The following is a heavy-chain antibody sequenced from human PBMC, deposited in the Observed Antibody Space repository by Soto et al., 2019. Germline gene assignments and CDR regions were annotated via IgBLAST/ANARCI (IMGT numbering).Heavy chain of an antibody. D-gene: IGHD6-13*01. J-gene: IGHJ6*02. CDR1: GFTFSSYS. CDR3: ARDSAYSSSWYQSGYYGMDV. V-gene: IGHV3-21*01. CDR2: ISSSSSYI. Sequence: GGSLRLSCAASGFTFSSYSMNWVRQAPGKGLEWVSSISSSSSYIYYADSVKGRFTISRDNAKNSLYLQMNSLRAEDTAVYYCARDSAYSSSWYQSGYYGMDVWGQGTTVTVSS.